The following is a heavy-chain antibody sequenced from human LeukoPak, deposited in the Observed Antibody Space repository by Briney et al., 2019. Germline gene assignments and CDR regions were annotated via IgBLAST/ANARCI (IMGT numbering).Heavy chain of an antibody. V-gene: IGHV6-1*01. CDR1: GDSVSSNSVT. J-gene: IGHJ5*02. D-gene: IGHD2-2*01. CDR2: TYYRSTWYN. Sequence: SQTLSLTCAISGDSVSSNSVTWNWIRQSPSRGLEWLGRTYYRSTWYNDYAVSVRGRITVNPDTSKNQFSLHLNSVTPEDMAVYYCARRLTQYDCFNPWGQGILVTVSS. CDR3: ARRLTQYDCFNP.